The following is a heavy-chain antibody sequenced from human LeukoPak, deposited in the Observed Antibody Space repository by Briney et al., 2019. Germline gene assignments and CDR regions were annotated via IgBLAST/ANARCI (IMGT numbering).Heavy chain of an antibody. CDR2: INHSGST. V-gene: IGHV4-34*01. CDR1: GGSFSGYY. CDR3: ARSRLHPIIFDY. J-gene: IGHJ4*02. D-gene: IGHD5-24*01. Sequence: PSETLSLTCVVYGGSFSGYYWSWIRQPPGKGLEWIGAINHSGSTNYNPSLKSRVIISVDTSKNQFSLKLTSVTAADTAVYYCARSRLHPIIFDYWGQGTLVTVSS.